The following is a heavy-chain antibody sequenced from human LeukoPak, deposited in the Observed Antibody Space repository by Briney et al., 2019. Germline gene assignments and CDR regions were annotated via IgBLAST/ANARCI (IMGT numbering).Heavy chain of an antibody. V-gene: IGHV4-59*08. CDR3: ARRGLGGRAFDI. Sequence: SETLSLTCSVSGGSISSYYWSWIRQPPGKGLEWIGYIFYSGSTNYNPSLKSRVTISVDTSKNQFSLKLSSVTAADTAVYYCARRGLGGRAFDIWGQGTMVTASS. CDR1: GGSISSYY. D-gene: IGHD3-10*01. J-gene: IGHJ3*02. CDR2: IFYSGST.